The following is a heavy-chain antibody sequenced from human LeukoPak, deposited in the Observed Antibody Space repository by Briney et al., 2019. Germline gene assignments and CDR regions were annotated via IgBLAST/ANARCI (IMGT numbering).Heavy chain of an antibody. V-gene: IGHV3-48*03. Sequence: GGSLRLSCTASGFTLSNFEMKWVRQAPGKGLEWISYINSGGTTTYYADSVKGRFTISRDSAKNSLYLQMNSLGAEDTAVYYCARHTYSGGKFDCWGQGTLVTVS. CDR3: ARHTYSGGKFDC. J-gene: IGHJ4*02. CDR2: INSGGTTT. CDR1: GFTLSNFE. D-gene: IGHD5-12*01.